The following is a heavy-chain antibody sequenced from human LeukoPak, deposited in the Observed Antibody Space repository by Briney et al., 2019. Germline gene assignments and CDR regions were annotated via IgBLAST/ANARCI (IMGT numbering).Heavy chain of an antibody. CDR3: ARVLNYYDSSGYYFSY. Sequence: PGGSLRLSCAASGFTFSSYEMNWVRQAPGKGLEWISYISSQSSSIHYADSVKGRFTISRDNSKNTLYLQMNSLRAEDTAVYYCARVLNYYDSSGYYFSYWGQGTLVTVSS. D-gene: IGHD3-22*01. CDR2: ISSQSSSI. J-gene: IGHJ4*02. CDR1: GFTFSSYE. V-gene: IGHV3-48*03.